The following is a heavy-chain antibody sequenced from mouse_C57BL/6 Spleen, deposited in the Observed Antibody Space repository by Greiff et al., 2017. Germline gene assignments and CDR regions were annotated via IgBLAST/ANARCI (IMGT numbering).Heavy chain of an antibody. D-gene: IGHD6-5*01. J-gene: IGHJ4*01. CDR3: ARAYEDAMDY. Sequence: QVQLQQPGAELVKPGASVKMSCKASGYTFTSYWITWVKQRPGQGLEWIGWIYPRDGSTKYNEKFKGKATLTVDTSSSTAYMELHSLTSEDSAVYFCARAYEDAMDYWGQGTSVTVSS. V-gene: IGHV1-85*01. CDR1: GYTFTSYW. CDR2: IYPRDGST.